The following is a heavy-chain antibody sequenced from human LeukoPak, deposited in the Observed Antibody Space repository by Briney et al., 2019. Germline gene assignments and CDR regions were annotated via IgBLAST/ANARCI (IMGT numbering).Heavy chain of an antibody. D-gene: IGHD2-8*01. CDR2: IYSGGST. CDR3: ARDLGYCTNGVCYTHFDY. J-gene: IGHJ4*02. Sequence: ETGGSLRLPCAASGFTVSSNYMSWVRQAPGKGLEWVSAIYSGGSTYYADSVKGRFTISRDNSKNTLYLQMNSLRAEDTAVYYCARDLGYCTNGVCYTHFDYWGQGTLVTVSS. V-gene: IGHV3-66*01. CDR1: GFTVSSNY.